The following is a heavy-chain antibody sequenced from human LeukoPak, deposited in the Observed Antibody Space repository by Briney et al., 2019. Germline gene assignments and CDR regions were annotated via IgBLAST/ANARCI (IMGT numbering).Heavy chain of an antibody. CDR1: GFTFTTYW. V-gene: IGHV3-74*01. J-gene: IGHJ4*02. CDR2: INSDGSIT. Sequence: GGSLRLSCAASGFTFTTYWMHWVRQAPGKGLVWVSHINSDGSITSYADSVKGRFTISRDNAKNTLYLQMSSLRAEDTALYYCLREVDWKYAFDSWGRGTLVTVSS. CDR3: LREVDWKYAFDS. D-gene: IGHD1-7*01.